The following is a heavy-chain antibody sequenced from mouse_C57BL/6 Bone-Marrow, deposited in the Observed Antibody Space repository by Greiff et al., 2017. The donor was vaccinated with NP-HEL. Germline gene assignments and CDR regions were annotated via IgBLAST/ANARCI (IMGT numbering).Heavy chain of an antibody. CDR2: LSDGGSYT. J-gene: IGHJ4*01. Sequence: EVMLVESGGGLVKPGGSLKLSCAASGFTFSSYAMSWVRQTPEKRLEWVATLSDGGSYTYYPDNVKGRFTISRDNAKNNLYLQLSHLKSEDTAMYYCARDWTTVVGAMDYWGQGTSVTVSS. CDR3: ARDWTTVVGAMDY. V-gene: IGHV5-4*01. D-gene: IGHD1-1*01. CDR1: GFTFSSYA.